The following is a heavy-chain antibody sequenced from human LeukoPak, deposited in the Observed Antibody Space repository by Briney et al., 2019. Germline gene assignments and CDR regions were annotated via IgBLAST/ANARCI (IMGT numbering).Heavy chain of an antibody. CDR2: IYYSGST. CDR1: GGSISSYY. CDR3: AALEQARPHFDY. J-gene: IGHJ4*02. Sequence: SGTLSLTCTVSGGSISSYYWSWIRQPPGKGLEWIGYIYYSGSTNYNPSLKSRVTISVDTSKNQFSLKLSSVTAADTAVYYCAALEQARPHFDYWGQGTLVTVSS. D-gene: IGHD3-3*01. V-gene: IGHV4-59*01.